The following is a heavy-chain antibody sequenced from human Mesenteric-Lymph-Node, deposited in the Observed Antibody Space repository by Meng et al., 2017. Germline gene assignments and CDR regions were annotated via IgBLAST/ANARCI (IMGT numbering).Heavy chain of an antibody. Sequence: QVQLQESGPGLVKPSQTLSLTCTVSGDSISSDYFWSWIRQPPGKGLEWIGNIYHGGSTDYNPSPRSGVTISVDTSKNRSPLKLSSVPAADTAVYYCKTCSSGGGGLGSWGQGTLVTVSS. D-gene: IGHD6-6*01. CDR3: KTCSSGGGGLGS. J-gene: IGHJ5*02. CDR2: IYHGGST. CDR1: GDSISSDYF. V-gene: IGHV4-30-4*01.